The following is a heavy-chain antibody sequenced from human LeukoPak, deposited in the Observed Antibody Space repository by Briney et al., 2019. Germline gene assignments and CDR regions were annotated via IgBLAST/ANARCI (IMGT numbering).Heavy chain of an antibody. Sequence: GGSLRLSCAASGFTFSSYGMHWVRQAPGKGLEWVAVIWYDGSNKYYADSVKGRFTISRDNSKNTLYLQMNSLRAEDTAVYYCAREPGIAAAGDTIRFDYWGQGTLVTVSS. V-gene: IGHV3-33*01. D-gene: IGHD6-13*01. CDR1: GFTFSSYG. CDR3: AREPGIAAAGDTIRFDY. J-gene: IGHJ4*02. CDR2: IWYDGSNK.